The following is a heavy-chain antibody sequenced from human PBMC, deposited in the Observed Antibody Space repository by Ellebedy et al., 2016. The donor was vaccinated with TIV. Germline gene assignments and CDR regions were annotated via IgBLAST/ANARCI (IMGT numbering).Heavy chain of an antibody. D-gene: IGHD1-7*01. CDR2: TNPSGGT. V-gene: IGHV1-46*01. CDR1: GYTFTSYY. CDR3: AREAGNYAHFDY. Sequence: ASVKVSCXASGYTFTSYYMHWVRQAPGQGLEWMGMTNPSGGTTSAQKFQGRDTITADESTSTAYMELSSLRSEDTAVYYCAREAGNYAHFDYWGQGTLVIVSS. J-gene: IGHJ4*02.